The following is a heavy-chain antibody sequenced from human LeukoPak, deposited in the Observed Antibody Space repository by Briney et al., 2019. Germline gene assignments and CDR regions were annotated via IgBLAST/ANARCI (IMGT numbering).Heavy chain of an antibody. CDR1: GGSISSYY. J-gene: IGHJ5*02. D-gene: IGHD3-22*01. Sequence: SETLSLTCTVSGGSISSYYWSWIRQPAGKGLEWIGRMYTSGSTNYNPSLKSRVTMSVDTSKNQFSLKLSSVTAADTAVYYCARGLRYYDSSGYRTGYWFDPWGQGALVTVSS. CDR3: ARGLRYYDSSGYRTGYWFDP. CDR2: MYTSGST. V-gene: IGHV4-4*07.